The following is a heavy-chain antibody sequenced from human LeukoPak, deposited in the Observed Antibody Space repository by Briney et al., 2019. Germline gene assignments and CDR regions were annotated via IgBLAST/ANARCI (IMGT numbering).Heavy chain of an antibody. Sequence: SQTLSLTCTVSGGSIGSGDYYWSWIRQPPGKGLEWIGYIYYSGSTYYNPSLKSRVTISVDTSKNQFSLRLSSVTAADTAVYYCARDGLYSGYDFGGKSSWFDPWGQGTLVTVSS. D-gene: IGHD5-12*01. J-gene: IGHJ5*02. V-gene: IGHV4-30-4*08. CDR2: IYYSGST. CDR3: ARDGLYSGYDFGGKSSWFDP. CDR1: GGSIGSGDYY.